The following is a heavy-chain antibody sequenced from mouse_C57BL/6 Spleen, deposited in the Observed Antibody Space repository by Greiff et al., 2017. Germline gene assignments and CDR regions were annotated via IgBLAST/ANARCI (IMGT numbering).Heavy chain of an antibody. CDR3: ARRRLRREYYFDY. CDR2: INPNNGGT. Sequence: EVQLQQSGPELVKPGASVKIPCKASGYTFTDYNMDWVKQSHGKSLEWIGDINPNNGGTIYNQKFKGKATLTVDKSSSTAYMELRSLTSEDTAVYYCARRRLRREYYFDYWGQGTTLTVSS. D-gene: IGHD2-2*01. V-gene: IGHV1-18*01. J-gene: IGHJ2*01. CDR1: GYTFTDYN.